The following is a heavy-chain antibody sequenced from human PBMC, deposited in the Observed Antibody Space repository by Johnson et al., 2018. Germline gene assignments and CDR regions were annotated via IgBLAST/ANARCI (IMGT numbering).Heavy chain of an antibody. J-gene: IGHJ3*02. V-gene: IGHV3-33*01. Sequence: VQLVESGGGVVQPGRSLRLSCAASGFTFSSYGMHWVRQAPGKGLEWVAIIWYDGGNKYYADSVQGRFTISRDNSKNTLYLQMNSRRAEDTAVYYCARGGQGGYSVNIWGKGTMVTVSS. CDR3: ARGGQGGYSVNI. CDR1: GFTFSSYG. CDR2: IWYDGGNK. D-gene: IGHD3-22*01.